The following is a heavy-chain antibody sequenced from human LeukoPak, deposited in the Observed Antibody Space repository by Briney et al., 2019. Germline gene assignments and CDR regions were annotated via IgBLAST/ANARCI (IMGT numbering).Heavy chain of an antibody. CDR2: INHSGST. Sequence: PWETLSLTCAVYGGSFSGYYWSWIRQPPGKGLEWIGEINHSGSTNYNPSLKSRVTISVDTSKNQFSLKLSSVTAADTAVYYCARTPGDYYNWFDPWGQGTLVTVSS. CDR1: GGSFSGYY. CDR3: ARTPGDYYNWFDP. D-gene: IGHD4-17*01. V-gene: IGHV4-34*01. J-gene: IGHJ5*02.